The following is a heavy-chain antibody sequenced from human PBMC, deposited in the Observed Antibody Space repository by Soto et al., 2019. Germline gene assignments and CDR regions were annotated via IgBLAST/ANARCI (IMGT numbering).Heavy chain of an antibody. J-gene: IGHJ4*02. CDR3: ARDSPFTIFGVVTPYYFDY. CDR1: GFTFGSYS. D-gene: IGHD3-3*01. V-gene: IGHV3-48*01. Sequence: GGSLRLSCSASGFTFGSYSMNWVRRAPGKGLEWVSYISSSSTIYYADSVKGRFTISRDNAKNSLYLQMNSLRAEDTAVYYCARDSPFTIFGVVTPYYFDYWGQGTLVTVSS. CDR2: ISSSSTI.